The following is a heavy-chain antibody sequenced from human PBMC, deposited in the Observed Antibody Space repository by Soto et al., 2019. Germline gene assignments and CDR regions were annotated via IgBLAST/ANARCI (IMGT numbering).Heavy chain of an antibody. CDR3: ARGRGFWSGYRYYYCGMDV. V-gene: IGHV1-46*01. CDR1: GYTFTSYY. Sequence: GASVKVSCKASGYTFTSYYMHWVRQAPGQGLEWMGIINPSSDSTSYAQKFQGRVTMTRDTSASTVYMELSSLRSEDTAVYYCARGRGFWSGYRYYYCGMDVWGQGTTVTVSS. D-gene: IGHD3-3*01. CDR2: INPSSDST. J-gene: IGHJ6*02.